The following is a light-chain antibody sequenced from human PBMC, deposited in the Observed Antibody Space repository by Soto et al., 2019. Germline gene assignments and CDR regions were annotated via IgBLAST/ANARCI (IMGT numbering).Light chain of an antibody. CDR3: QQYDTYWT. V-gene: IGKV1-5*03. CDR1: QSISSW. Sequence: DIQMTQSPSTLSASVGDRVTITFRASQSISSWLAWYQQKPGKAPKLLIYKASSLESGVPSRFSGSGSGPEFTLTISSLQPDDFATYYCQQYDTYWTFGQGTKVDIK. CDR2: KAS. J-gene: IGKJ1*01.